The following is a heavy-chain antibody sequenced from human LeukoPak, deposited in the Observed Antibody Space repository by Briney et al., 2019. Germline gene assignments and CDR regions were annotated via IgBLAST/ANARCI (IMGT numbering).Heavy chain of an antibody. CDR1: GGSISSYY. D-gene: IGHD2-15*01. CDR3: ARSPGGYCSGGSCYSENWFDP. CDR2: TYYSGST. V-gene: IGHV4-59*01. J-gene: IGHJ5*02. Sequence: SETLSLTCTVSGGSISSYYWSWIRQPPGKGLEWIGYTYYSGSTNYNPSLKSRVTISVDTSKNQFSLKLSSVTAADTAVYYCARSPGGYCSGGSCYSENWFDPWGQGTLVTVSS.